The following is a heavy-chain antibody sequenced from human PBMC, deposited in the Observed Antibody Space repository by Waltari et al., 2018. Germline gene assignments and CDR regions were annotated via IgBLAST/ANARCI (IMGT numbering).Heavy chain of an antibody. J-gene: IGHJ4*02. CDR2: IYSGGNA. CDR3: ARFSHKDY. V-gene: IGHV3-53*01. CDR1: GFTVSNNY. Sequence: EVQLVESGGGLIQPGGSLRLSWAASGFTVSNNYMSWVRQAPGKGLEWVSVIYSGGNAYYADAVKGRFTISRDNSKNTVYLQMNSLRAEDTALYYCARFSHKDYWGQGILVTVSS.